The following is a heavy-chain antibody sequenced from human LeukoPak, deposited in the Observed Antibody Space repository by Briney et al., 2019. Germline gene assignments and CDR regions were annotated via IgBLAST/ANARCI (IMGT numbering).Heavy chain of an antibody. CDR2: INHSGST. D-gene: IGHD3-22*01. CDR1: GGSFSGYY. V-gene: IGHV4-34*01. Sequence: SETLSLTCAVYGGSFSGYYWSWIRQPPGKGLEWIGEINHSGSTNYNPSLKSRVTISVDTSKNQFSLKLSSVTAADTAVYYCASVYYYDSSGVFDYWGQGTLVTVSS. J-gene: IGHJ4*02. CDR3: ASVYYYDSSGVFDY.